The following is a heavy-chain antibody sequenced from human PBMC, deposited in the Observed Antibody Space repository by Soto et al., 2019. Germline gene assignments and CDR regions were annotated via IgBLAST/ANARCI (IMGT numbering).Heavy chain of an antibody. V-gene: IGHV3-21*02. J-gene: IGHJ3*01. CDR3: AREEGYCNGGPCYRGAFDF. D-gene: IGHD2-15*01. CDR1: GFTFSDYS. Sequence: EVQLVESGGGLVKPGGSPRLSCAASGFTFSDYSMLWVRQAPGKGLEWLAFIGNSNNPTFYADSVRGRFTISRDNPKNSVYLQKKSLREEDTAVYFCAREEGYCNGGPCYRGAFDFWGQGTIVTVSS. CDR2: IGNSNNPT.